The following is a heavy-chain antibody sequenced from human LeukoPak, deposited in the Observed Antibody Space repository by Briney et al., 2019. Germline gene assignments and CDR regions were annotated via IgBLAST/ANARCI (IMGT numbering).Heavy chain of an antibody. V-gene: IGHV4-31*03. D-gene: IGHD2-15*01. Sequence: SETLSLTCTVSGGSISSGGYYWSWIRQHPGKGLEWIGYIYYSGGTYYNPSLKSRVTISVDTSKNQFSLKLSSVTAADTAVYYCARDRSTSCSGGSCPYGMDVWGQGTTVTVSS. CDR2: IYYSGGT. J-gene: IGHJ6*02. CDR3: ARDRSTSCSGGSCPYGMDV. CDR1: GGSISSGGYY.